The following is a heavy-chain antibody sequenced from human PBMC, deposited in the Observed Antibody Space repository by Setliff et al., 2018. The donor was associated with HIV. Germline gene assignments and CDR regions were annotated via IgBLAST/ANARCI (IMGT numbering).Heavy chain of an antibody. CDR1: SGSISSGTYY. D-gene: IGHD5-18*01. Sequence: KPSETLSLTCTVSSGSISSGTYYWSWIRQYPGKGLEWIGYIDYSGSAFYNPSLKSRITISRDTSKNQFSLKMNSVTAADTAVYYCAREGKTALVTKYFDYWGHGKLVTVS. J-gene: IGHJ4*01. V-gene: IGHV4-31*03. CDR3: AREGKTALVTKYFDY. CDR2: IDYSGSA.